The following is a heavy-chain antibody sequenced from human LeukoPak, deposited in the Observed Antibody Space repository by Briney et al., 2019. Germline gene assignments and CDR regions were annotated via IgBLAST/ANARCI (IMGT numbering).Heavy chain of an antibody. V-gene: IGHV3-53*01. D-gene: IGHD3-9*01. J-gene: IGHJ6*02. CDR2: IYSGGST. CDR3: ARTGHYDILTGYYDYYYGMDV. Sequence: PGGSLRLSCAASGFTVSSNYMSWVRQAPGKGLEWVSVIYSGGSTYYPDSVRGRFTISRDNSKNTLYLQMNSLRAEDTAVYYCARTGHYDILTGYYDYYYGMDVWGQGTTVTVSS. CDR1: GFTVSSNY.